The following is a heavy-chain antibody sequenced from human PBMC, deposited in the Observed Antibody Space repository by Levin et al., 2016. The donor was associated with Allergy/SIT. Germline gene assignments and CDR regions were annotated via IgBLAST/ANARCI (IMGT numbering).Heavy chain of an antibody. D-gene: IGHD1-26*01. V-gene: IGHV1-46*01. CDR3: SRRSSYYYYGMDV. J-gene: IGHJ6*02. Sequence: WVRQAPGQGPEWMGIINPSRDNTDYAQKFRGRVTLTRDTSTSTVYMELSALRSEDTAVYYCSRRSSYYYYGMDVWGQGTTVTVSS. CDR2: INPSRDNT.